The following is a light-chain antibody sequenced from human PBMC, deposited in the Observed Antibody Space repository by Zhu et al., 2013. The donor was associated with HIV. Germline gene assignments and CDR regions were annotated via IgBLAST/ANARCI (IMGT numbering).Light chain of an antibody. Sequence: QSALTQPASVSGSPGQSITISCTGTGSDVGSYNLVSWYQRLPGTAPKLLIYDNYKRPSGIPDRFSGSKSGTSATLGITGLQTGDEADYYCGTWDNSLRAWVFGGGTKLTVL. J-gene: IGLJ3*02. CDR1: GSDVGSYNL. CDR3: GTWDNSLRAWV. CDR2: DNY. V-gene: IGLV1-51*01.